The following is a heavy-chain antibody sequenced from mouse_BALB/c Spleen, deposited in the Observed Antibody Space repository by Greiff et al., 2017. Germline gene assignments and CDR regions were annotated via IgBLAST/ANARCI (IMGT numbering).Heavy chain of an antibody. J-gene: IGHJ3*01. Sequence: VQLKQSGPELVKPGASVKMSCKASGYTFTSYVMHWVKQKPGQGLEWIGYINPYNDGTKYNEKFKGKATLTSDKSSSTAYMELSSLTSEDSAVYYCANDYDETWFAYWGQGTLVTVSA. V-gene: IGHV1-14*01. CDR2: INPYNDGT. CDR3: ANDYDETWFAY. CDR1: GYTFTSYV. D-gene: IGHD2-4*01.